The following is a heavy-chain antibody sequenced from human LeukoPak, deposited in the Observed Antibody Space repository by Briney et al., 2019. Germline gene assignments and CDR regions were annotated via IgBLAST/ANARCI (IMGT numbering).Heavy chain of an antibody. J-gene: IGHJ4*02. CDR1: GGSISSSTSY. CDR3: ARNASDSGTSYFDY. CDR2: IYSGST. V-gene: IGHV4-39*01. Sequence: PETLSLTCTVAGGSISSSTSYWGWIRQPPGKGLEWIGSIYSGSTSYNPSLKSRVTISVDTSKKQFSLKLDSVTAADTAVYYCARNASDSGTSYFDYWGQGTLVTVSS. D-gene: IGHD1-26*01.